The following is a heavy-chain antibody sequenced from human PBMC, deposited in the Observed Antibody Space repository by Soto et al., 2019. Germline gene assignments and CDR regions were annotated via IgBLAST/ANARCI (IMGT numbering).Heavy chain of an antibody. CDR3: ARQGGYGSGDVFDL. Sequence: QLQLQESGPGLVKPSETLSLTCTVSGGSVSSGSYFWGWIRQPPGKGLEWIGNIYYSGSTYYNPSLKSRGTISVDTSRNQFSLNLSSVTAADTAAYYCARQGGYGSGDVFDLWGQGTMVTVSS. CDR2: IYYSGST. J-gene: IGHJ3*01. D-gene: IGHD3-10*01. V-gene: IGHV4-39*01. CDR1: GGSVSSGSYF.